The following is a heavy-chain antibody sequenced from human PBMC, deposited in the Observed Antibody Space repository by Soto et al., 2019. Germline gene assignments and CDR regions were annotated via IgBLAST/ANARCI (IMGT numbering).Heavy chain of an antibody. Sequence: SETLSLTCTVSGGSISNYYWSWIRQPPGKGLEWIGYVYYTGSTNYNPSLKSRVTISVDTSENQFYLKLNSVTAADTAVYYCAGRWVVTGTFLRWLAPWGQETWVSVSS. CDR3: AGRWVVTGTFLRWLAP. CDR2: VYYTGST. D-gene: IGHD6-19*01. CDR1: GGSISNYY. V-gene: IGHV4-59*08. J-gene: IGHJ5*02.